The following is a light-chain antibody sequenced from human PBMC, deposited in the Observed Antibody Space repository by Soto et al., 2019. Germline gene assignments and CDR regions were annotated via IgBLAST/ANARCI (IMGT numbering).Light chain of an antibody. Sequence: DIQMTQSPSSLSASVGARVTITCRASQTIIRYLNWYQQKPGRAHNLLIYAASSLQSGVPSRFSGSGSGTEFTLTISSLQPEDFATYYCQQSYSTLFTFGPGTQVEIK. J-gene: IGKJ3*01. CDR2: AAS. CDR1: QTIIRY. V-gene: IGKV1-39*01. CDR3: QQSYSTLFT.